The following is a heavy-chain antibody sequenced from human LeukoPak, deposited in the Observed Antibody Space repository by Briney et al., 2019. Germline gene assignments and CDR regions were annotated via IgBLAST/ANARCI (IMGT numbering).Heavy chain of an antibody. CDR3: ARESPNYDILTGYYMSPFDY. D-gene: IGHD3-9*01. J-gene: IGHJ4*02. V-gene: IGHV1-69*05. CDR1: GGTFSSYA. CDR2: IIPIFGTA. Sequence: SVKVSCKASGGTFSSYAISWVRQAPGQGLEWMGGIIPIFGTANYAQKFQGRVAMTRDTSTSTVYMELSSLRSEDTAVYYCARESPNYDILTGYYMSPFDYWGQGTLVTVSS.